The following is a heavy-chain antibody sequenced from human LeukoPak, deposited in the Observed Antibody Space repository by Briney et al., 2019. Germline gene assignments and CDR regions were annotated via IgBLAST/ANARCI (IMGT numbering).Heavy chain of an antibody. CDR3: ARLGMHERWLQLVDY. D-gene: IGHD5-24*01. Sequence: SETLSLTCTVSHDSNNSRSNYWGWIRQSPGKGLEWIGSIYYNGNAHYNPSLKSRVTMSIDESKNQFSLKLRSVTAADTAVYYCARLGMHERWLQLVDYWGQGTLVTVSS. CDR1: HDSNNSRSNY. J-gene: IGHJ4*02. CDR2: IYYNGNA. V-gene: IGHV4-39*07.